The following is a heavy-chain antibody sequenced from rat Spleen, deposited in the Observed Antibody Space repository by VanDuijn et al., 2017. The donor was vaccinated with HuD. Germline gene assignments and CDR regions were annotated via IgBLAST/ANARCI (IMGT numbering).Heavy chain of an antibody. Sequence: QVQLKESGPGLVQPSQTLSLTCTVSGFSVSSHGVIWVRQPPGKGLEWMGVMWSGGKTDYNSALTSRLSISRDTSKNQVFLKMNSLQSEDTTTYYCARDGGMYPYGVMDAWGQGASVTVSS. CDR1: GFSVSSHG. CDR2: MWSGGKT. CDR3: ARDGGMYPYGVMDA. D-gene: IGHD1-7*01. J-gene: IGHJ4*01. V-gene: IGHV2-13*01.